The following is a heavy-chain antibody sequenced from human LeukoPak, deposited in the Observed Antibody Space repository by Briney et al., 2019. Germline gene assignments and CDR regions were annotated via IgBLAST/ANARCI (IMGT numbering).Heavy chain of an antibody. D-gene: IGHD3-22*01. Sequence: PGGSLRLSCTASGFTFSSYSMNWVRQAPGKGLQWVSSISSSSSYIYYADSVKGRFTISRDNAKNSLYLQMNSLRAEDTAVYYCASTDSSGYYYHWGQGTLVTVSP. J-gene: IGHJ5*02. V-gene: IGHV3-21*03. CDR1: GFTFSSYS. CDR3: ASTDSSGYYYH. CDR2: ISSSSSYI.